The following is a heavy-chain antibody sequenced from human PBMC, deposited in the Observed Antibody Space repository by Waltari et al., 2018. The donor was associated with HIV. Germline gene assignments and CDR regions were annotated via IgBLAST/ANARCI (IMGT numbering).Heavy chain of an antibody. CDR1: GFPFSPYS. D-gene: IGHD6-13*01. V-gene: IGHV3-23*01. CDR3: VKEHQYSHTWYSYYGMDV. Sequence: EVQLLESGGGLVQPGGSLRLSCASSGFPFSPYSMSCVRQAPGKGQGWVAASMGSAYSTYYAESVKGRFTISRDNSKNKLYLQMNSLRAEDMDVYFCVKEHQYSHTWYSYYGMDVWGQGTTVTVSS. CDR2: SMGSAYST. J-gene: IGHJ6*02.